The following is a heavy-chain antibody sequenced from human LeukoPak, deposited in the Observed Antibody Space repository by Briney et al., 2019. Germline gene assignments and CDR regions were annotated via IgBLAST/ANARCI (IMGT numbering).Heavy chain of an antibody. V-gene: IGHV4-39*01. CDR1: GGSISSSSYY. J-gene: IGHJ6*03. Sequence: SETLSLTCTVPGGSISSSSYYWGWIRQPPGKGLEWIGSIYYSGSTYYNPSLKSRVTISVDTSKNQFSLKLSSVTAADTAVYYCARHGHCTKGVCYRYYYYMDVWGKGTTVTVSS. CDR2: IYYSGST. D-gene: IGHD2-8*01. CDR3: ARHGHCTKGVCYRYYYYMDV.